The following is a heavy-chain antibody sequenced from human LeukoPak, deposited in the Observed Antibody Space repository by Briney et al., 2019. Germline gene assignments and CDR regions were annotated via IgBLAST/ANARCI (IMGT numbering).Heavy chain of an antibody. Sequence: GGSLRLSCAASGFTSSTYVMNWVRQAPGKGLEWVSAISGSGESTYYADSVKGRFTMSRDNSKNTLYLQMNSLRAEDTAVYYCARGAAIVGPTSFDYWGQGTLVTVSS. CDR3: ARGAAIVGPTSFDY. CDR1: GFTSSTYV. CDR2: ISGSGEST. D-gene: IGHD1-26*01. V-gene: IGHV3-23*01. J-gene: IGHJ4*02.